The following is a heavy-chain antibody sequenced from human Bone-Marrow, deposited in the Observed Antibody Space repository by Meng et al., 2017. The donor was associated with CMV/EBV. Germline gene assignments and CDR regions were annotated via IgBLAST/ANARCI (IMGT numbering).Heavy chain of an antibody. Sequence: CTGSGYRFTSYWIIWVRQMPGKGLEWMGRIDPSDSYTNYSPSFQGHVTISADKSISTAYLQWSSLKASDTAMYYCARHSSSSWPLDYWGQGTLVTVSS. CDR3: ARHSSSSWPLDY. J-gene: IGHJ4*02. CDR1: GYRFTSYW. V-gene: IGHV5-10-1*01. D-gene: IGHD6-13*01. CDR2: IDPSDSYT.